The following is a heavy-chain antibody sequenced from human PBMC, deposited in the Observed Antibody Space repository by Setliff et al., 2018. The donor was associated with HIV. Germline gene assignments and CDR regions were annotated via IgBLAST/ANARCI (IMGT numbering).Heavy chain of an antibody. Sequence: ETLSLTCTVSGGSISSSSYYWGWIRQPTGKGLEWIGSGGSTYYADSVKGRFTISRDNSKNTLYLQMNSLRAEDTALYYCARHPIYCGDCYSSGGIGPADYWGQGTLVTVSS. CDR3: ARHPIYCGDCYSSGGIGPADY. V-gene: IGHV3-23*01. CDR2: GSGGST. CDR1: GGSISSSSYY. D-gene: IGHD2-21*02. J-gene: IGHJ4*02.